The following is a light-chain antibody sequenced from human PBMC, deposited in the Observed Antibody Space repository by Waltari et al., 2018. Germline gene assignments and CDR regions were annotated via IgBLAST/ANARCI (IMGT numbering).Light chain of an antibody. CDR3: HQFGSSPNT. CDR1: QSLSSSY. CDR2: CAS. J-gene: IGKJ2*01. Sequence: EIVLTQSPGTLSLSPGERATLSCRASQSLSSSYLAWYQQKPGQAPRLLSYCASSRATGIPDRFSGSGSGTDFTLTISRLEPEDVAVYYCHQFGSSPNTFGQGTKLEIK. V-gene: IGKV3-20*01.